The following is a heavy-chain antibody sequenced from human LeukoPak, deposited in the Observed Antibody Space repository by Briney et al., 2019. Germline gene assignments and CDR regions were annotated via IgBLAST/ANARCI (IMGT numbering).Heavy chain of an antibody. Sequence: PGGSLRLSCAASGFTFDDHAMHWVRQTPGKGLEWVSGISWNSGTIGYADSVKGRFTISRDNAQNSLYLQMNNLRTEDTAVYYCAKNLYCGGGSCYPSALGMDAWGQGTTVTVSS. J-gene: IGHJ6*02. V-gene: IGHV3-9*01. D-gene: IGHD2-15*01. CDR3: AKNLYCGGGSCYPSALGMDA. CDR2: ISWNSGTI. CDR1: GFTFDDHA.